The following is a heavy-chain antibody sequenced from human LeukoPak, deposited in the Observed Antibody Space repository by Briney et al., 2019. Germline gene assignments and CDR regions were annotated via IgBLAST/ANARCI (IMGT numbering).Heavy chain of an antibody. V-gene: IGHV3-9*01. J-gene: IGHJ4*02. D-gene: IGHD3-22*01. CDR3: AKDIGWSSGYIDY. CDR1: GFTFDDYA. CDR2: ISWNSGSI. Sequence: GRSLRLSCAASGFTFDDYAMHWVRQAPGKGLEWVSGISWNSGSIGYADSVKGRFTISRDNAKNSLYLQMNSLRAEDTALYYCAKDIGWSSGYIDYWGQGTLVTVSS.